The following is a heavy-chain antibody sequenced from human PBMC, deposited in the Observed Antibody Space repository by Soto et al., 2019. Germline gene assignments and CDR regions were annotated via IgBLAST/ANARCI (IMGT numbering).Heavy chain of an antibody. V-gene: IGHV1-8*02. CDR3: ARGEGGYDSPRDY. D-gene: IGHD5-12*01. J-gene: IGHJ4*02. CDR1: GYTFTSYG. Sequence: ASVKVSCKASGYTFTSYGISWVRQATGQGLEWMGWMSPNNGNTSYAQKLQGRVTMTRNTSISTAYMELSSLRSEDTDVYYCARGEGGYDSPRDYWGQGTLVTV. CDR2: MSPNNGNT.